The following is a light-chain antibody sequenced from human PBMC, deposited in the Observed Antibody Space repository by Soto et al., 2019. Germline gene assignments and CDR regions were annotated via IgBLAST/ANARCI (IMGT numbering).Light chain of an antibody. CDR1: QSISSW. J-gene: IGKJ4*01. Sequence: DIQMTHSPSTLSASVGDRVTITCRASQSISSWLAWYQQKPGKAPKLLIYDASSLESGVPSRFSGSGSGTEFTLTISSLQPDDFATYYCQQYNSYPLTLGGGTKVDIK. V-gene: IGKV1-5*01. CDR2: DAS. CDR3: QQYNSYPLT.